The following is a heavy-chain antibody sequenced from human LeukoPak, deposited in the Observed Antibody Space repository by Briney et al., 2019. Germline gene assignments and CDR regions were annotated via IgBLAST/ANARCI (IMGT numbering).Heavy chain of an antibody. CDR2: IYYSGST. CDR1: GGSISSYY. D-gene: IGHD2-15*01. J-gene: IGHJ2*01. CDR3: ARVVVAAAVRAYYWYFDL. V-gene: IGHV4-59*01. Sequence: SETLSLTCSVSGGSISSYYWSWIRQPPGKGLEWIGYIYYSGSTNYNPSLKSRVTISVDTSKNQFSLKLSSVSAADTAVYYCARVVVAAAVRAYYWYFDLGAVAPWSLSPQ.